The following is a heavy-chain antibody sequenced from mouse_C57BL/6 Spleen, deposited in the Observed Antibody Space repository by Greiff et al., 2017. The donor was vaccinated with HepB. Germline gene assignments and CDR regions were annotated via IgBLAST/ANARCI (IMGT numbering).Heavy chain of an antibody. Sequence: VQGVESGAELAKPGASVKLSCKASGYTFTSYWMHWVKQRPGQGLEWIGYINPSSGYTKYNQKFKDKATLTADKSSSTAYMQLSSLTYEDSAVYYCAVPKLGRAWFAYWGQGTLVTVSA. CDR2: INPSSGYT. CDR3: AVPKLGRAWFAY. V-gene: IGHV1-7*01. J-gene: IGHJ3*01. D-gene: IGHD4-1*01. CDR1: GYTFTSYW.